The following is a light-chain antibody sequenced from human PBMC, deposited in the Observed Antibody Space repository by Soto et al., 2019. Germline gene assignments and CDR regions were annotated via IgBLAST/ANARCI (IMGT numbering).Light chain of an antibody. CDR3: CSHSSSITGM. Sequence: QSALTQTASVSGSPGQSITMSCTGTSSDVGGYNFVSWYQQHPGKAPKLIVHEVANRLSGVSGRFSGSKSGNTAFLTISGLQAEDEAVYYCCSHSSSITGMFRGGTKLTVL. CDR2: EVA. CDR1: SSDVGGYNF. J-gene: IGLJ3*02. V-gene: IGLV2-14*03.